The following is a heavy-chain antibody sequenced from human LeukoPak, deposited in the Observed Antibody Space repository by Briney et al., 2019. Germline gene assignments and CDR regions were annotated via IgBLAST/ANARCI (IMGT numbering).Heavy chain of an antibody. CDR2: ISYDGSNK. D-gene: IGHD4-17*01. J-gene: IGHJ4*02. CDR3: ARDQDYGDSYFDY. CDR1: GFTFSSYA. Sequence: GRSLRLSCAASGFTFSSYAMHWVRQAPGKGLEWVAVISYDGSNKYYADSVKGRFTISRDNAKNSLYLQMNSLRAEDTAVYYCARDQDYGDSYFDYWGQGTLVTVSS. V-gene: IGHV3-30-3*01.